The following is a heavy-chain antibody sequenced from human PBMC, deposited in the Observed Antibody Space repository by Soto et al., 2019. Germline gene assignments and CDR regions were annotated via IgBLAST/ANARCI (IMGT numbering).Heavy chain of an antibody. V-gene: IGHV4-34*01. CDR1: GGSVNGYY. CDR2: INHTGGT. J-gene: IGHJ5*02. D-gene: IGHD3-3*01. Sequence: PSETLSLTCAVYGGSVNGYYWNWIRQPPGKGLEWIGGINHTGGTHYNPSLKSRVTMSVDTSKNQFSLRLSSVTAADTAIYYCANRITVLGLLIHPFDPWGQGTQVTVSS. CDR3: ANRITVLGLLIHPFDP.